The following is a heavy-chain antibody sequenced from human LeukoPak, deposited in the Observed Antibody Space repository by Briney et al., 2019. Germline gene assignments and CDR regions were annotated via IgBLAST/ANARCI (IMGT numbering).Heavy chain of an antibody. CDR2: LFDSVIT. CDR1: GGSISSHY. CDR3: TAIKRGPIFRYFHF. V-gene: IGHV4-59*03. D-gene: IGHD2-21*01. J-gene: IGHJ4*02. Sequence: SETLSLTCTVSGGSISSHYWSWIRQPPGKGLGGMAYLFDSVITKDNTSLQSRLALSADPSKNRCSRILSCVAAGATTGQYCTAIKRGPIFRYFHFWGQGIKVTVPS.